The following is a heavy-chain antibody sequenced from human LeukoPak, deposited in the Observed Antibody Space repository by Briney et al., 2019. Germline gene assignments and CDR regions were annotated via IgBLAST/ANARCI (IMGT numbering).Heavy chain of an antibody. D-gene: IGHD4-23*01. Sequence: ASVKVSCKASGYTFTSYYMYWVRQAPGQGLEWMGIINPSGGSTSYAQKFQGRVTMTRDTATSTVYMELSSLRSEDTAVYYCAIAGDYGGLAYWGQGTLVTVSS. CDR3: AIAGDYGGLAY. CDR2: INPSGGST. CDR1: GYTFTSYY. V-gene: IGHV1-46*01. J-gene: IGHJ4*02.